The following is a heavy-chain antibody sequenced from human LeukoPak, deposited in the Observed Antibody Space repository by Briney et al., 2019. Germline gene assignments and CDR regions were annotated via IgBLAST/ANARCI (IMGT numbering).Heavy chain of an antibody. D-gene: IGHD5-12*01. CDR2: INQDGSEE. V-gene: IGHV3-7*01. CDR3: VRDGGVSGYDLLDY. CDR1: GFTFSNYW. Sequence: PGGSLRVSCAASGFTFSNYWMTWVRQAPGKGLEWVAHINQDGSEEHYMDSAKARFTISRDNAKNSLSLQMNSLRAEDTAVYYCVRDGGVSGYDLLDYWGQGTLVTVSS. J-gene: IGHJ4*02.